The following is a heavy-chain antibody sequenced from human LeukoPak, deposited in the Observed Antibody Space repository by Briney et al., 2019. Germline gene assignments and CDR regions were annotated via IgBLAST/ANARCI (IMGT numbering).Heavy chain of an antibody. CDR2: IDSSGST. CDR1: VGSFGGYY. D-gene: IGHD6-13*01. Sequence: SETLSLTCTVSVGSFGGYYWSWVRQAAGKGLEWIGRIDSSGSTNHNPSLKGRVIMSVDTSKTQSSLQLASVTAADTAVFYCAGDSSFDSSGWFTWFDSWGQGIMVTVSS. J-gene: IGHJ5*01. CDR3: AGDSSFDSSGWFTWFDS. V-gene: IGHV4-4*07.